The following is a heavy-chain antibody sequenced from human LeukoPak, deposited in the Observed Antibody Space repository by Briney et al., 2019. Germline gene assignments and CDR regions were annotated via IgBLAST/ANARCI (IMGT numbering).Heavy chain of an antibody. CDR1: GFTFSSYA. Sequence: PGGSLRLSCAASGFTFSSYAMHWVRQAPGKGLEWVAVISKDGSNKYYADSVKGRFTISRDNAKNSLYLQMNSLRAEDTAVYYCARYPGPFDYWGQGTLVTVSS. CDR3: ARYPGPFDY. D-gene: IGHD7-27*01. J-gene: IGHJ4*02. V-gene: IGHV3-30*04. CDR2: ISKDGSNK.